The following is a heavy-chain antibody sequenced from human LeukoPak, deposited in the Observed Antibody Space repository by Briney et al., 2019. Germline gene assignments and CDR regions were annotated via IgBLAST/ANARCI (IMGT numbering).Heavy chain of an antibody. V-gene: IGHV4-39*01. CDR1: GGSISSSSYY. CDR3: ARLRLGDYYFDY. CDR2: FYYSGST. Sequence: SETLPLTCTVSGGSISSSSYYWGWIRQPPGKGLEWIGNFYYSGSTYYNPSLKSRVTISVTTSKNQFSLKLSSVTAADTAVYYCARLRLGDYYFDYWGQGTLVTVSS. J-gene: IGHJ4*02. D-gene: IGHD4/OR15-4a*01.